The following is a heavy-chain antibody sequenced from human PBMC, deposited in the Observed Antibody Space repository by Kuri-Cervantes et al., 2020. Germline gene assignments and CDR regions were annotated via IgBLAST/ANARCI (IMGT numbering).Heavy chain of an antibody. D-gene: IGHD3-9*01. CDR2: IYYSGST. V-gene: IGHV4-31*03. CDR3: ARNDTEKDAFDI. J-gene: IGHJ3*02. Sequence: SETLSLTCTVSGGSISSGGYYWSWIRQHPGKGLEWIGYIYYSGSTYYNPSLKSRVTISVDTSKNQFSLKLSSVTAADTAVYYCARNDTEKDAFDIWGQGTMVTVSS. CDR1: GGSISSGGYY.